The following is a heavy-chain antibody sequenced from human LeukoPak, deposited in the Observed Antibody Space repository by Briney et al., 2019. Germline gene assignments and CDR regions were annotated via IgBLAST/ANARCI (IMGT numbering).Heavy chain of an antibody. V-gene: IGHV1-2*02. D-gene: IGHD6-13*01. CDR2: INPNSGGT. CDR1: GYTFTDYY. Sequence: ASVKVSCKASGYTFTDYYMHWVRQAPGQGVEWMGWINPNSGGTNYAQKFQGRVTMTRDTSISLVYMELSRLRSDDTAVYYCARVGYRRSWYGSNFDYWGQGTLVTVSS. J-gene: IGHJ4*02. CDR3: ARVGYRRSWYGSNFDY.